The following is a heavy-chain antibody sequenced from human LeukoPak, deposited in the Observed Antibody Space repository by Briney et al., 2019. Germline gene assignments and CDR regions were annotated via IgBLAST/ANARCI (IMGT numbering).Heavy chain of an antibody. V-gene: IGHV3-66*01. J-gene: IGHJ6*02. CDR2: IYSGGST. CDR3: ASEDPSYGMDV. Sequence: PGGSLRLSCAASGFTVSCNYMSWVRQAPGKGLEWVSVIYSGGSTYYADSVKGRFTISRDNSKNTLYLQMNSLRAEDTAVYYCASEDPSYGMDVWGQGTTVTVSS. CDR1: GFTVSCNY.